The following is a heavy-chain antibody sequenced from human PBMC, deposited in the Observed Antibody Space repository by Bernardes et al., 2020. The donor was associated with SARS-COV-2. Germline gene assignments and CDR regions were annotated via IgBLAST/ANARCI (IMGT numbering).Heavy chain of an antibody. V-gene: IGHV3-74*01. Sequence: VESQRLSCAASGFSFSYYWMHWVRQAPGNGLVWVSRITGVGSSVNYADSVKGRFTISRDNAKNTLYLQMNSLRDEDTAIYYCARGASSGYRIDYWGPGLLVTVSS. CDR2: ITGVGSSV. J-gene: IGHJ4*02. CDR1: GFSFSYYW. D-gene: IGHD3-22*01. CDR3: ARGASSGYRIDY.